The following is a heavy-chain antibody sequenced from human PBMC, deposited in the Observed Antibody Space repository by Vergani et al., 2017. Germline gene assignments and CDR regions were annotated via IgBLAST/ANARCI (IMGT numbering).Heavy chain of an antibody. CDR3: AKDMWGSGSPNSLGDAFDI. D-gene: IGHD3-10*01. CDR2: ISWNSGST. CDR1: GFTFDDYA. J-gene: IGHJ3*02. V-gene: IGHV3-9*01. Sequence: EVQLVESGGGLVQPGRSLRLSCAASGFTFDDYAMHWVRQAPGKGLEWVSGISWNSGSTGYADSVKGRFTISRDNAKNSLYLQMNSLRAEDTALYYCAKDMWGSGSPNSLGDAFDIWGQGTMVTVSS.